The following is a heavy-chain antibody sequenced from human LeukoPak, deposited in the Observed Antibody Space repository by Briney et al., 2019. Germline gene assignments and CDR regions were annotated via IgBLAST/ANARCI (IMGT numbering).Heavy chain of an antibody. V-gene: IGHV4-39*07. CDR3: ARDRQSVVTSADYFDY. CDR2: IYYSGST. CDR1: GGSISSSSYY. D-gene: IGHD4-23*01. Sequence: SETLSLTCTVSGGSISSSSYYWGWIRQPPGKGLEWIGSIYYSGSTYYNPSLKSRVTISVDTSKNQFSLKLSSVTAADTAVYYCARDRQSVVTSADYFDYWGQGTLVTVSS. J-gene: IGHJ4*02.